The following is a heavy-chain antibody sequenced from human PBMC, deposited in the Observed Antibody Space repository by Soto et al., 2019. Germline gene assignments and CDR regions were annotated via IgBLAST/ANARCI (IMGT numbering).Heavy chain of an antibody. CDR1: DHTFSSYG. Sequence: ASVKVSCKASDHTFSSYGFSWVRQAPGQGLEWMGWINIGNGNTASSQKFQDRVTITRETSASTAYMELTSLRSEDTAVYYCAREPLCGGRCYDNYFDPWGQGTLVTVSS. D-gene: IGHD2-15*01. CDR2: INIGNGNT. V-gene: IGHV1-3*04. J-gene: IGHJ5*02. CDR3: AREPLCGGRCYDNYFDP.